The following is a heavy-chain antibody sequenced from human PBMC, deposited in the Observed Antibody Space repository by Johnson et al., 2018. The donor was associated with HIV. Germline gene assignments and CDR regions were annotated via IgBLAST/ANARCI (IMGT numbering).Heavy chain of an antibody. D-gene: IGHD3-3*01. V-gene: IGHV3-7*01. CDR3: ARIYYNFWSDPDAFDI. CDR1: GFTFSDYY. Sequence: EVQLVESGGGLVKPGGSLRLSCAASGFTFSDYYMSWIRQAPGKGLEWVANIKQDGSETYYVESVKGRFTISRDNAKSSLYLQMNSLRVEDTAVYYCARIYYNFWSDPDAFDIWGQGTIVTVSS. CDR2: IKQDGSET. J-gene: IGHJ3*02.